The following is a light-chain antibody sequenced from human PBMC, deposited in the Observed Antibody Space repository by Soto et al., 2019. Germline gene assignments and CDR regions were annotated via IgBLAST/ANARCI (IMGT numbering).Light chain of an antibody. Sequence: EIVMTQSPATLSVSPGERATLSCRASQSVSSNLAWYQQKPGQAPRLLIYGASTRATGIPARFSGSGSGTELTLTISSLQSEDFAVYYCQQYNNWPPPITFGQGTLLEIK. CDR3: QQYNNWPPPIT. J-gene: IGKJ5*01. V-gene: IGKV3-15*01. CDR2: GAS. CDR1: QSVSSN.